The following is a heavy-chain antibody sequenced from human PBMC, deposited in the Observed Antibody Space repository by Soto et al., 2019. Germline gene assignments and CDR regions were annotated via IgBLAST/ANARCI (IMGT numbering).Heavy chain of an antibody. CDR1: GFTFSSYG. CDR2: IWYDGSNK. D-gene: IGHD3-3*01. CDR3: ARKGGSIFGVVPRPYYYYYYGMDV. Sequence: GGSLRLSCAASGFTFSSYGMHWVRQAPGKGLEWVAVIWYDGSNKYYADSVKGRFTISRDNSKNTLYLQMNSLRAEDTAVYYCARKGGSIFGVVPRPYYYYYYGMDVWGQGTTVTVSS. J-gene: IGHJ6*02. V-gene: IGHV3-33*01.